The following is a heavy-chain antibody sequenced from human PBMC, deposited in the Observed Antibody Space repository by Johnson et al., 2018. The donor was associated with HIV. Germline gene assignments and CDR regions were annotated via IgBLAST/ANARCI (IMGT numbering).Heavy chain of an antibody. CDR1: GFTFSSYE. V-gene: IGHV3-48*03. J-gene: IGHJ3*02. CDR2: ISNRGSTK. D-gene: IGHD7-27*01. Sequence: VQLVESGGGLLQPGGSLRLSCTASGFTFSSYEMNWVRQAPGKGLEWVAYISNRGSTKYHADSVRCRFSISRDNTKNSLYMQMSSLRAEDTAVYYCARQQLGISEDAFDIWGQGTLVTVSS. CDR3: ARQQLGISEDAFDI.